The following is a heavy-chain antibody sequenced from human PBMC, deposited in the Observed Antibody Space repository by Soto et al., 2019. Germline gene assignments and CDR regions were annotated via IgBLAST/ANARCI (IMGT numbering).Heavy chain of an antibody. CDR1: GASISGFY. J-gene: IGHJ5*02. Sequence: PWETLSLTCLVSGASISGFYWSWIRKSAGKGLEWIGRIYATGTTDYNPSLKSRVMMSVGTSKKQCSLKLRSVTAADTAVYYCVRDGTKTVRDWFDPWGQGSSVTVSS. CDR2: IYATGTT. D-gene: IGHD1-1*01. CDR3: VRDGTKTVRDWFDP. V-gene: IGHV4-4*07.